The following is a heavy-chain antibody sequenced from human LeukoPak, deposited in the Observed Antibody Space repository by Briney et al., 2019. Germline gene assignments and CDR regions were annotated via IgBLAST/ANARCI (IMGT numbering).Heavy chain of an antibody. J-gene: IGHJ5*02. D-gene: IGHD1-14*01. CDR2: LYSGGTT. V-gene: IGHV3-66*01. CDR1: GFTISNNY. CDR3: AANHPFDP. Sequence: GGSLRLSCAASGFTISNNYMSWLRQAPGMGLECVAVLYSGGTTYYADSVKGRFTISRDNSKNTLFLQMNSLRAEDTAMYYCAANHPFDPWGQGTLVTVSS.